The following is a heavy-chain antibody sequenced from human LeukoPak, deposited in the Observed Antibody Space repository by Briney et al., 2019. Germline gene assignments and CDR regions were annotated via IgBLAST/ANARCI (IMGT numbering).Heavy chain of an antibody. J-gene: IGHJ4*02. Sequence: GGSLRLSCAASGFTFSSYAMSWVRQAPGKGLEWVSAISGSGGSTYYADSVKGRFTISRDNSKNTLYLQMNSLRAEDTAVYYCARAGLLWFGELPIDYWGQGTLVTVSS. CDR3: ARAGLLWFGELPIDY. CDR1: GFTFSSYA. V-gene: IGHV3-23*01. CDR2: ISGSGGST. D-gene: IGHD3-10*01.